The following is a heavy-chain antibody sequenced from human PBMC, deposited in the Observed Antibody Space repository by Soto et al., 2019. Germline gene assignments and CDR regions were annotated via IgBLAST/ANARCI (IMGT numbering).Heavy chain of an antibody. CDR2: ISGSGGST. Sequence: PGGSLRLSCAASGFTFSSYAISWVRQAPGKGLEWVSAISGSGGSTYYADSVKGRFTISRDNSKNTLYLQMNSLRAEDTAVYYCAKDVPRPAYYYDSSGENAFDIWGQGTMVTVSS. CDR1: GFTFSSYA. CDR3: AKDVPRPAYYYDSSGENAFDI. J-gene: IGHJ3*02. V-gene: IGHV3-23*01. D-gene: IGHD3-22*01.